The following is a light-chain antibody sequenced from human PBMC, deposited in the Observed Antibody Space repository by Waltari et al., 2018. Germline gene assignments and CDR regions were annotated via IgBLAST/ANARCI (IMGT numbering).Light chain of an antibody. Sequence: RARRSVSYPLAGCQQMPGQIPRRLIYSASNEAPGIPARFSGSGSGSDFTLTISSLEPEDCAVYYCQQRSSWPRTFGQGTKVEIK. CDR3: QQRSSWPRT. J-gene: IGKJ1*01. CDR1: RSVSYP. V-gene: IGKV3-11*01. CDR2: SAS.